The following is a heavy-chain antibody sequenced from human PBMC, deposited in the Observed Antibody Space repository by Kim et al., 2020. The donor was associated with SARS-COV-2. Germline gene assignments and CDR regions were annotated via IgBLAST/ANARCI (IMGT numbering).Heavy chain of an antibody. V-gene: IGHV4-59*01. J-gene: IGHJ4*02. D-gene: IGHD1-26*01. CDR3: ATYLVGAGGVGS. Sequence: NSNPSLRSRVTISVDTSKNEFSLKLTSVTSADTAVYYGATYLVGAGGVGSWGQGILVTVSS.